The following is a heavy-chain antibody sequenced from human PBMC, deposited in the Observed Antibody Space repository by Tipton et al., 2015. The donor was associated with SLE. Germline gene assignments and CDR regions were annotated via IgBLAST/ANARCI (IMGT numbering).Heavy chain of an antibody. V-gene: IGHV4-59*01. Sequence: TLSLTCAVYGGSFSGYYWSWIRQPPGKGLEWIGYIYYSGSTNYNPSLKSRVTISVDTSKNQFSLKLSSVTAADTAVYYCARGSTGTFDYWGQGTLVTVSS. CDR1: GGSFSGYY. CDR3: ARGSTGTFDY. J-gene: IGHJ4*02. D-gene: IGHD1-1*01. CDR2: IYYSGST.